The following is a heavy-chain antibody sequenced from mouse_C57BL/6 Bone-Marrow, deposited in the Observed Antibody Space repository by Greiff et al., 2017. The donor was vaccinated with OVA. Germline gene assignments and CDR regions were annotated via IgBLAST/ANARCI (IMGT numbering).Heavy chain of an antibody. CDR1: GYTFTDYN. V-gene: IGHV1-18*01. J-gene: IGHJ4*01. Sequence: EVKLQQSGPELVKPGASVKIPCKASGYTFTDYNMDWVKQSHGKSLEWIGDINPNNGGTIYNQKFKGKATLTVDKSSSTAYMELRSLTSEDTAVYYCAKTSYGSSYYAMDYWGQGTSVTVSS. CDR2: INPNNGGT. D-gene: IGHD1-1*01. CDR3: AKTSYGSSYYAMDY.